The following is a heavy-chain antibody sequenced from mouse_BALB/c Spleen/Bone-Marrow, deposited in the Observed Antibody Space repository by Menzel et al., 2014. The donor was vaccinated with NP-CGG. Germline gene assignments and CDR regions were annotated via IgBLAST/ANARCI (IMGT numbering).Heavy chain of an antibody. J-gene: IGHJ3*01. CDR2: INPNIGGT. V-gene: IGHV1-18*01. Sequence: VQLQQSGPELVKLGASVKISCKTSGYTFTEYTIHWVKQSHGKSLEWIGNINPNIGGTTYNQKFKGKATLTVAMSSSTAYMDLRSLTSEDSAVYYCARGRFAYWGQGTLVTVSA. CDR3: ARGRFAY. CDR1: GYTFTEYT.